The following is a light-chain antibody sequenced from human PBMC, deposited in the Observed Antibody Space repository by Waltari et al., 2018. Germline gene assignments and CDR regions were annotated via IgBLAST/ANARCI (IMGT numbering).Light chain of an antibody. Sequence: EIVLTQSPDTLSLSPGARATLSRRASQRLTRALAWYQRKPGQAPRLLIYGVSTRATGIPDRFSGSGSGADFSLTITRLEPEDFAVYYCQHYLRLPVAFGQGTKVDIK. CDR2: GVS. V-gene: IGKV3-20*01. J-gene: IGKJ1*01. CDR3: QHYLRLPVA. CDR1: QRLTRA.